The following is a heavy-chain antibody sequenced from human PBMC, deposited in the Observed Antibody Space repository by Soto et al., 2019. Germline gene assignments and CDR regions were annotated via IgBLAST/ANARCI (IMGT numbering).Heavy chain of an antibody. Sequence: GGSLRLSCAASGFTFSSYWMSWVRQAPGKGLEWVANINQDGSEKYYVDSVKGRFTISRDNAKNSLYLQMNSLRAEDTAVYYCARWSFAGVIVIEGFDYWGQGTLVTVSS. CDR2: INQDGSEK. J-gene: IGHJ4*02. CDR3: ARWSFAGVIVIEGFDY. D-gene: IGHD3-16*02. V-gene: IGHV3-7*01. CDR1: GFTFSSYW.